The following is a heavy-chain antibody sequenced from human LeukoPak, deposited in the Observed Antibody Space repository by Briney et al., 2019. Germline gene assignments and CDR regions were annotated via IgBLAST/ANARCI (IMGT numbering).Heavy chain of an antibody. CDR3: ERGYSFGPYGMDV. CDR2: ISDSGGST. J-gene: IGHJ6*02. D-gene: IGHD2-15*01. V-gene: IGHV3-64D*09. Sequence: PGGSLRLSCAASGFTFSRHSMNWVRQAPGKGLEYVSAISDSGGSTYYADSVKGRFTISRDNSKNTLYLQMSSLRAEDTAVYFCERGYSFGPYGMDVWGQGTTVTVSS. CDR1: GFTFSRHS.